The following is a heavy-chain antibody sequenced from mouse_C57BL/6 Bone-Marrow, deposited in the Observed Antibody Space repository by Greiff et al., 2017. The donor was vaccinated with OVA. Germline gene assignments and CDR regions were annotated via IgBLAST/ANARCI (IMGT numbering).Heavy chain of an antibody. D-gene: IGHD1-1*01. J-gene: IGHJ2*01. V-gene: IGHV1-82*01. Sequence: QVQLKQSGPELVKPGASVKISCKASGYAFSSSWMNWVKQRPGKGLGWIGRIYPGDGDTNYNGQFKGKATLTADKSSSTAYMQLSSLTSEDSAVYFCASLLLRWEVDYWGQGTTLTVSS. CDR1: GYAFSSSW. CDR3: ASLLLRWEVDY. CDR2: IYPGDGDT.